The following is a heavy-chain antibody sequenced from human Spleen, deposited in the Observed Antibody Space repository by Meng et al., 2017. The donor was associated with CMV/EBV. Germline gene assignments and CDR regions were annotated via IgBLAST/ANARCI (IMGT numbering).Heavy chain of an antibody. Sequence: TCSVSGGSVSSGSYYWSWIRQPPGKGLEWIGYIYYSGSTNYNPSLKSRVTISVDTSKNQFSLKLSSVTAADTAVYYCARAKLGNFDYWGQGTLVTVSS. D-gene: IGHD7-27*01. V-gene: IGHV4-61*01. J-gene: IGHJ4*02. CDR2: IYYSGST. CDR3: ARAKLGNFDY. CDR1: GGSVSSGSYY.